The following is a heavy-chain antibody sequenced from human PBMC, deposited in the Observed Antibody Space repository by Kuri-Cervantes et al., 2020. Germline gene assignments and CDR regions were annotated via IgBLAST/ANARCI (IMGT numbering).Heavy chain of an antibody. J-gene: IGHJ4*02. D-gene: IGHD4-17*01. CDR3: AKSPRVYYGDYPPDY. V-gene: IGHV3-23*01. CDR1: GFTVSSNY. Sequence: GGSLRLSCAASGFTVSSNYMSWVRQAPGKGLEWVSAISGSGGSTYYADSVKGRFTISRDNSKNTLYLQMNSLRAEDTAVYYCAKSPRVYYGDYPPDYWGQGTLVTVSS. CDR2: ISGSGGST.